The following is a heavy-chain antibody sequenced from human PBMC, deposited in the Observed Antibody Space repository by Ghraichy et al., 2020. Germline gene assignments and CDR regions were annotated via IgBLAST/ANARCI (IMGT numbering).Heavy chain of an antibody. D-gene: IGHD4-17*01. V-gene: IGHV4-59*01. Sequence: SETLSLTCTVSGDSISYNYWSWIRQPPGKGLEWVGYIYYSGSTSYNPSLKSRVTISVDTSKTQFSLKLTSVTAADTAVYYCARGSDYGEDYFDYWGQGTLVTVSS. CDR2: IYYSGST. CDR3: ARGSDYGEDYFDY. J-gene: IGHJ4*02. CDR1: GDSISYNY.